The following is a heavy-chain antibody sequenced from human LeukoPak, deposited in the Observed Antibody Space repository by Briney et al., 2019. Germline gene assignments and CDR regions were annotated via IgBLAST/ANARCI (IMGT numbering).Heavy chain of an antibody. D-gene: IGHD3-22*01. CDR2: INPNSGGT. CDR3: ATYYYDSSGYYYTDY. V-gene: IGHV1-2*02. J-gene: IGHJ4*02. CDR1: GYTFTGYY. Sequence: ASVKVSCKASGYTFTGYYMHWVRQAPGQGLEWMGWINPNSGGTNYAQKIQGRVTMTRDTSISTAYMELSRLRSDDTAVYYCATYYYDSSGYYYTDYWGQGTLVTVSS.